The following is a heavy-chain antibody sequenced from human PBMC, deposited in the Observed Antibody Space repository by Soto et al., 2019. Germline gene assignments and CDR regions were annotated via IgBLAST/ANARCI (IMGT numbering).Heavy chain of an antibody. CDR2: ISYDGSNK. D-gene: IGHD2-15*01. J-gene: IGHJ6*02. CDR1: GFTFSSYR. V-gene: IGHV3-30*18. Sequence: GGSLRLSCAASGFTFSSYRMRWDRQAPGKGLEWVAVISYDGSNKYYADSVKGRFTISRDNSKNTLYLQMNSLRAEDTAVYYCAKVSQVDYYYYGMDVWGQGTTVTVSS. CDR3: AKVSQVDYYYYGMDV.